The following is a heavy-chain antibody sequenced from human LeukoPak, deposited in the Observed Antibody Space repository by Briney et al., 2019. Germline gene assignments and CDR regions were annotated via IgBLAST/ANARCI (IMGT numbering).Heavy chain of an antibody. J-gene: IGHJ3*02. V-gene: IGHV1-18*01. CDR2: ISAYNGNT. CDR3: ARDYILPLETDNGDGFAI. Sequence: ASVKVSCKASGYTFTSYGISWVRQAPGQGLEWMGWISAYNGNTNYAQKLQGRVTMTTDTSTSTAYMELRSLRSDDAAVYFCARDYILPLETDNGDGFAIWGQGTVVSVSS. D-gene: IGHD3-3*02. CDR1: GYTFTSYG.